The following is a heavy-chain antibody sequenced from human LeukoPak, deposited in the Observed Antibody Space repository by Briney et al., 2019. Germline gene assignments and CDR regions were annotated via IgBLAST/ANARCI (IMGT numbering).Heavy chain of an antibody. CDR2: INPNSGCT. V-gene: IGHV1-2*02. J-gene: IGHJ4*02. Sequence: ASVKVSCKASGYTFTGYYMHWVRQAPGQGLEWMGWINPNSGCTNYAQKFQGRVTMTRDTSISTAYMELSRLRSDDTAVYYCASDGGPYYDIFPAHYQYHFDYRRQGTLLTVSS. D-gene: IGHD3-9*01. CDR3: ASDGGPYYDIFPAHYQYHFDY. CDR1: GYTFTGYY.